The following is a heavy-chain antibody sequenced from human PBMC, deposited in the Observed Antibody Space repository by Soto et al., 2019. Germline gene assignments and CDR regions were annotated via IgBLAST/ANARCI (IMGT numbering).Heavy chain of an antibody. V-gene: IGHV3-23*01. J-gene: IGHJ5*02. CDR3: AKRGIEVAGKYRWFDP. Sequence: GGSLRLSCAASGFTFSSYSMNWVRQAPGKGLEWVSAISGSGGSTYYADSVKGRFTISRDNSKNTLYLQMNSLRAEDTAVYYCAKRGIEVAGKYRWFDPWGQGTLVTVSS. CDR2: ISGSGGST. D-gene: IGHD6-19*01. CDR1: GFTFSSYS.